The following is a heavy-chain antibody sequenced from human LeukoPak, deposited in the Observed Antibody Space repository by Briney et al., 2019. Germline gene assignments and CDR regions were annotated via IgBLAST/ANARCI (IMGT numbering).Heavy chain of an antibody. Sequence: SETLSLTCTASGGSISSSGYYWGWIRQPPGKGLEWIASINYSGTTYYNPSLKSRVTISEDRSKNQFSLKLSSVTAADTAVYYCARLRDGRWLLEXWGQGTLVTVSS. J-gene: IGHJ4*02. CDR3: ARLRDGRWLLEX. CDR1: GGSISSSGYY. CDR2: INYSGTT. D-gene: IGHD5-24*01. V-gene: IGHV4-39*01.